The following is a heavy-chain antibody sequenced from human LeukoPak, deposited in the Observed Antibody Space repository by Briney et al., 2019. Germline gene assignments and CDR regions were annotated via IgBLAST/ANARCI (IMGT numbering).Heavy chain of an antibody. J-gene: IGHJ6*02. CDR2: IYSGGST. V-gene: IGHV3-53*04. CDR1: GFTVRSNY. D-gene: IGHD3-10*01. CDR3: ASNVYYGSGSYYPLYYYYGMDV. Sequence: GGSLRLSCAASGFTVRSNYMSWVRQAPGKGLEWGSVIYSGGSTYYADSVKGRFTISRHNSKNTLYLQMNSLRAEDTAVYYCASNVYYGSGSYYPLYYYYGMDVWGQGTTVTVSS.